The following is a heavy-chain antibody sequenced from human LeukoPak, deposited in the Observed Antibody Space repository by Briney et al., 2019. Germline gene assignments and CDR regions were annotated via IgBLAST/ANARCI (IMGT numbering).Heavy chain of an antibody. CDR3: TTDLGYGDYSSKIDY. V-gene: IGHV3-15*01. CDR1: GFTFSNAW. CDR2: IKSKTDGGTT. J-gene: IGHJ4*02. Sequence: GGSLRLSCAVSGFTFSNAWMSWVRQAPGKGLEWVGRIKSKTDGGTTDYAAPVKGRFTISRDDSKNTLYLQMNSLKTEDTAVYYCTTDLGYGDYSSKIDYWGQGTLVTVSS. D-gene: IGHD4-17*01.